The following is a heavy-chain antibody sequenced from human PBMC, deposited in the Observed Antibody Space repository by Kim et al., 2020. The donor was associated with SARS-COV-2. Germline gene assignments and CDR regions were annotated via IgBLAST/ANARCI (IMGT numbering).Heavy chain of an antibody. Sequence: GGSLRLSCAASGFTFSSYSMKWVRQAPGKGLEWVSYISSSSTTIFYADSVKGRFTISRDNAKNSLYLQMNSLRAEDSALYYCARAGSGLAFDYWGQGALV. CDR2: ISSSSTTI. D-gene: IGHD3-10*01. J-gene: IGHJ4*02. CDR1: GFTFSSYS. CDR3: ARAGSGLAFDY. V-gene: IGHV3-48*04.